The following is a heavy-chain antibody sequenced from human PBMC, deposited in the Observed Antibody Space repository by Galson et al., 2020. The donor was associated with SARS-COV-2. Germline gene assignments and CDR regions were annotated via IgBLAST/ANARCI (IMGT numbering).Heavy chain of an antibody. J-gene: IGHJ4*02. D-gene: IGHD6-19*01. V-gene: IGHV5-51*02. CDR1: GYRLTSYW. Sequence: GESPKISCKGSGYRLTSYWTGWVRQMHEKGREWMGIIYPGDSDTRYSPSFQGQVTISADKSISTAYLQWSSLKASDTAMYYCARSHSGWYDYWGQGTLVTVSS. CDR2: IYPGDSDT. CDR3: ARSHSGWYDY.